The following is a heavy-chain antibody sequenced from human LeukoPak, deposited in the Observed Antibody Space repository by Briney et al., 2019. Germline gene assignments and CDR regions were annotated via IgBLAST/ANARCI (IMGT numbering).Heavy chain of an antibody. Sequence: GRSLRLSCAVSGFIFSNYAMHWVRQAPSKGLEWVAVTAYDGSNEYYADSVKGRFTISRDNSKNTLNLQMSSLRAEDTAVYYCARDMRGDYGDYSSSDYYYGMDVWGQGTTVTVSS. CDR1: GFIFSNYA. D-gene: IGHD4-17*01. CDR3: ARDMRGDYGDYSSSDYYYGMDV. J-gene: IGHJ6*02. V-gene: IGHV3-30*04. CDR2: TAYDGSNE.